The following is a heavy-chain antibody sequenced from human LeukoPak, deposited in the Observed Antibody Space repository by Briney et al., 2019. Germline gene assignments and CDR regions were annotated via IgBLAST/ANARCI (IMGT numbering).Heavy chain of an antibody. J-gene: IGHJ5*02. CDR3: AASGGPISWFDP. CDR1: GGSFSGYY. V-gene: IGHV4-34*01. CDR2: ITHNGYT. Sequence: SETLSLTCAVYGGSFSGYYWGWIRQPPGKGLQWIGEITHNGYTNYNPVLKSRGTISIDTSKNEFSLKVSSVTAADMAIYYCAASGGPISWFDPWGQGTLVTVSS. D-gene: IGHD3-10*01.